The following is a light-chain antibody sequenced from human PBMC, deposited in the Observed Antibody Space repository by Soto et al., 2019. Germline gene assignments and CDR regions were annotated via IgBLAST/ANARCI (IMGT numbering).Light chain of an antibody. V-gene: IGKV1-12*01. Sequence: DIPVTQSPATLSASVGDRVTITCRASQTISTWMAWYQQKPGKAPKLLIYAASSLQSGVPSRFSGSGSGTDFTLTIRSLQPEDFATYYCQQPISFPITFGQGTRLEIK. J-gene: IGKJ5*01. CDR2: AAS. CDR1: QTISTW. CDR3: QQPISFPIT.